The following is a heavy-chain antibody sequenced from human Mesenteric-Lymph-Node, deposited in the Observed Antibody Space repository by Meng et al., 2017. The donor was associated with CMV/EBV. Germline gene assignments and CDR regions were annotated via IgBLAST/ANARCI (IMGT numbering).Heavy chain of an antibody. J-gene: IGHJ3*02. CDR2: MNPNSGNT. CDR1: GYTFTSYD. D-gene: IGHD1-1*01. CDR3: ARDPGPTGGAFDI. Sequence: ASVKVSCKASGYTFTSYDINWVRQATGQGLEWMGWMNPNSGNTGYAQKFQGRVTTTRNTSISTAYMELSSLRSEDTAVYYCARDPGPTGGAFDIWGQGTMVTVSS. V-gene: IGHV1-8*03.